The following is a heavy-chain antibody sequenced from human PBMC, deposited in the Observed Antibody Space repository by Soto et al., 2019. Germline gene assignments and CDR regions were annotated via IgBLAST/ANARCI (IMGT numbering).Heavy chain of an antibody. Sequence: QVQLVESGGGVVQPGRSLRLSCAASGFTFSSYGMHWVRQAPGKGLEWVAVISYDGRNKYYADSVKGRFTISRDNSKNTLYLQMNSLRADDTAVYYCADDPKRVGMYHEVEYFQHWGQGTLVTVSS. V-gene: IGHV3-30*18. CDR2: ISYDGRNK. J-gene: IGHJ1*01. CDR1: GFTFSSYG. CDR3: ADDPKRVGMYHEVEYFQH. D-gene: IGHD2-2*01.